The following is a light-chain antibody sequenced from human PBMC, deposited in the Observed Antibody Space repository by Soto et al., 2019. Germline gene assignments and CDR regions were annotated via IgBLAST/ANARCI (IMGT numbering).Light chain of an antibody. V-gene: IGKV3-20*01. J-gene: IGKJ1*01. CDR2: GAS. Sequence: IVMTQSPATLSVSPGERATLSCRASQSVSSNLAWYQQKPGQAPRLLIYGASNRATGIPDRFSGSGSGTDFTLTISRLEPEDFEVYYCQQYGSSPWTYGQGTKVDIK. CDR1: QSVSSN. CDR3: QQYGSSPWT.